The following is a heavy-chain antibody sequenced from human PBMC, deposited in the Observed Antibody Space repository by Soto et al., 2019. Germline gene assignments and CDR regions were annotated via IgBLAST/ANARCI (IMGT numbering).Heavy chain of an antibody. Sequence: SETLSLTCAVSGGSISSSNWWSWVRQPPGKGLEWIGEIYHSGSTNYNPSLKSRVTISVDKSKNQFSLKLSSVTAADTAVYYCQCNYDYYYYYGMDVWGQGTTVTVSS. D-gene: IGHD4-4*01. CDR1: GGSISSSNW. CDR2: IYHSGST. J-gene: IGHJ6*02. CDR3: QCNYDYYYYYGMDV. V-gene: IGHV4-4*02.